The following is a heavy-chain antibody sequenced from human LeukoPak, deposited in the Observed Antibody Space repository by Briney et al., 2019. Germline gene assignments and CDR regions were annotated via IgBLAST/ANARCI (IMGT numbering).Heavy chain of an antibody. Sequence: GGSLRLSCAASGFTFSIYGMSWVRQAPGKGLEWVSAMSGSGGSTYYADSVKGRFTISRDNSKNTLYLQMNSLRAEDTAVYCCAKDSPILTSWGQGTLVTVSS. CDR3: AKDSPILTS. V-gene: IGHV3-23*01. J-gene: IGHJ5*02. CDR1: GFTFSIYG. D-gene: IGHD2-21*01. CDR2: MSGSGGST.